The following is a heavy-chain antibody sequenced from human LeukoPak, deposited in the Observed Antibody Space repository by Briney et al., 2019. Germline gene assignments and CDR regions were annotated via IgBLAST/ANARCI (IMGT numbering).Heavy chain of an antibody. V-gene: IGHV3-7*01. J-gene: IGHJ4*02. D-gene: IGHD5-18*01. CDR2: IKKDGSEK. Sequence: GGSLRLSCAASGFTFSSCWMSWVRQAPGKGLEWVANIKKDGSEKYYVDSVKGRFTISRDNAKTSLYLQMNSLRAEDTAVYYCARDLSGVTGYTYGRGIDYWGQGTLVTVSS. CDR3: ARDLSGVTGYTYGRGIDY. CDR1: GFTFSSCW.